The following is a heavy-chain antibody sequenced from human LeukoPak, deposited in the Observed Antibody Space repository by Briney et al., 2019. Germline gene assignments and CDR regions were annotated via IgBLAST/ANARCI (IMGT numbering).Heavy chain of an antibody. J-gene: IGHJ4*02. CDR1: GGSISSSSYY. Sequence: KPSETLSLTCTVSGGSISSSSYYWGWIRQPPGKGLEWIGSIYYSGSTYYNPSLKSRVTISVDTSKNQFSLKLSSVTAAGTAVYYCASWYSSGWYFDYWGQGTLVTVSS. D-gene: IGHD6-19*01. CDR3: ASWYSSGWYFDY. V-gene: IGHV4-39*01. CDR2: IYYSGST.